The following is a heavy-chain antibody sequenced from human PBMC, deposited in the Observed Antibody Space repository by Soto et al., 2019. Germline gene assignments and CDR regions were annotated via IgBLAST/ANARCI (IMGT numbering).Heavy chain of an antibody. J-gene: IGHJ6*04. CDR1: RYTFTNFY. D-gene: IGHD1-26*01. CDR3: ARSQVGPPLEV. CDR2: INPSGGST. Sequence: ASVKVSCKASRYTFTNFYIHWLRQAPGQGLEWMGIINPSGGSTTYPQKFQGRVTMTRDTSTSTVHMELITLRSEDTAVYYCARSQVGPPLEVWGTGTKVAVSS. V-gene: IGHV1-46*01.